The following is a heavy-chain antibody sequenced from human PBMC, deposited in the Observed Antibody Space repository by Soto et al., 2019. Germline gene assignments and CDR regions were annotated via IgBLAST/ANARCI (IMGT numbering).Heavy chain of an antibody. CDR1: GFIFNNYG. V-gene: IGHV3-30*18. D-gene: IGHD5-18*01. CDR3: EKEKNSGYSYGFPPDI. CDR2: ISFDGSFK. Sequence: PGGSLRLSCAASGFIFNNYGMHWVRQAPGKGLEWVAVISFDGSFKYYADSVKGRFIISRDNTKNTVFLQMDSLRADDTAMYYCEKEKNSGYSYGFPPDIWGQGTLVTVSS. J-gene: IGHJ4*02.